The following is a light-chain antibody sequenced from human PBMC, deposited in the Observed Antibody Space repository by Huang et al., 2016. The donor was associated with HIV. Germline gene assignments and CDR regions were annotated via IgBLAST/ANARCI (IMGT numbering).Light chain of an antibody. V-gene: IGKV2-28*01. Sequence: DIVMTQSPLSLTVTPGEPASISCRSSQSLLHSNTYNYLDWYLQKQGQSPQVLIYWGSNRASGVPDRFSGSGSGTDFTLKISRVEAEDVGIYYCMQSLETPWTFGQGTKVEIK. CDR2: WGS. CDR3: MQSLETPWT. J-gene: IGKJ1*01. CDR1: QSLLHSNTYNY.